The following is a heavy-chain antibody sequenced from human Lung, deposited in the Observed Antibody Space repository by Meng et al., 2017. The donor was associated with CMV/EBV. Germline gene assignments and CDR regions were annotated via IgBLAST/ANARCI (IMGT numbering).Heavy chain of an antibody. V-gene: IGHV4-4*02. J-gene: IGHJ4*02. D-gene: IGHD2-21*02. CDR1: SGSLSSRNW. CDR2: IYHSVST. CDR3: ARVGAYCGGDCYHPR. Sequence: GPLPETVPRVWKACVTLPLTCAVSSGSLSSRNWWSWVRQPPGKGLEWIGEIYHSVSTNYNPSLKSRVTISVDESKNQFSLRLSSVTAADTAVYYCARVGAYCGGDCYHPRWGQGTLVTVSS.